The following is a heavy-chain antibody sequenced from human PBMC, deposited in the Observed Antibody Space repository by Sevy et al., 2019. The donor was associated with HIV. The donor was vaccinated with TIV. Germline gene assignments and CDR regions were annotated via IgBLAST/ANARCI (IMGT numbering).Heavy chain of an antibody. D-gene: IGHD1-26*01. J-gene: IGHJ4*02. CDR3: AKDPGIVGAQGFDY. V-gene: IGHV3-30*02. CDR1: GFTFSSYG. CDR2: IRYDGSNK. Sequence: GGSLRLSCAASGFTFSSYGMHWVRQAPGKGLEWVAFIRYDGSNKYYADSVKGRFTISRDNSKNTLYLQMNSLRAEDTDVYYCAKDPGIVGAQGFDYWGQGTLVTVSS.